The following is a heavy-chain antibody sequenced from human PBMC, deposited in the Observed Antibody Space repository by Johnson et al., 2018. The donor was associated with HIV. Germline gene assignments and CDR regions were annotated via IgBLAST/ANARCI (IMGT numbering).Heavy chain of an antibody. CDR2: LYSGGGT. CDR1: GFSVSYNS. Sequence: VQLVESGGGLVQPGGSLRRSCAASGFSVSYNSMNWVRQAPGKGLERVALLYSGGGTQYADSVKGRFTVSSDNSKNTLCRQMKSLRVEDTPVSSCASGGPLSGSDECCFDVWGQGTMVTVSS. J-gene: IGHJ3*01. D-gene: IGHD1-26*01. CDR3: ASGGPLSGSDECCFDV. V-gene: IGHV3-66*02.